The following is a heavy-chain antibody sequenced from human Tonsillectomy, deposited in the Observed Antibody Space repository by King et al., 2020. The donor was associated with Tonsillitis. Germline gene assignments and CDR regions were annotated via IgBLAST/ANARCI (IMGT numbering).Heavy chain of an antibody. CDR3: ARWHGDYEDYFDY. CDR1: GFTFSNYG. Sequence: VQLVESGGGVVQPGRSLRLSCAASGFTFSNYGMHWVRQAPGKGLEWVAVTSYDGSNKYYADSLKGRFTISRDNSKNTLYLQMNSLRADDTAVYYCARWHGDYEDYFDYWGQGTLVTVSS. V-gene: IGHV3-33*05. D-gene: IGHD4-17*01. J-gene: IGHJ4*02. CDR2: TSYDGSNK.